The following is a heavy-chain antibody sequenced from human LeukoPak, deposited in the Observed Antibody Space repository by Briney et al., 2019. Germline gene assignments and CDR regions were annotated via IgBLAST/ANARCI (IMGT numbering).Heavy chain of an antibody. J-gene: IGHJ3*02. CDR3: ARCIAARPDDAIDI. V-gene: IGHV4-39*01. D-gene: IGHD6-6*01. CDR2: IYYSGST. CDR1: GGSISRSIYF. Sequence: SETLSLTCTVSGGSISRSIYFWGWIRQPPGKGLEWIGSIYYSGSTYYNPSLKSRVTISVDTSKNQFSLKLSSVTAADTAVYYCARCIAARPDDAIDIWGHGTMVTVSS.